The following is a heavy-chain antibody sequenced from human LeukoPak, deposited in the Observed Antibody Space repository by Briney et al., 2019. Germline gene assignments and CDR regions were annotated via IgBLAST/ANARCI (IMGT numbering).Heavy chain of an antibody. D-gene: IGHD3-22*01. Sequence: GGSLRLSCAASGFTFSRFTMNWVRQAPGKGLEWVSSITSSSSYIYYADSVKGRFSISRDNAKNSLYLQMNSLRAEDTALYYCARDGGDYYDSSGVFDYWGQGTLVTVSS. CDR2: ITSSSSYI. V-gene: IGHV3-21*04. J-gene: IGHJ4*02. CDR1: GFTFSRFT. CDR3: ARDGGDYYDSSGVFDY.